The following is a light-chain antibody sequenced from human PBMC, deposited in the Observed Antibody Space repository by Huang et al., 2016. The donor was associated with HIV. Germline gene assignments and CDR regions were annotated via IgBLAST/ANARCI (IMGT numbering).Light chain of an antibody. Sequence: EIVMTQSPATLSVSPGERATLSCRASQSVSSNLAWYQQKPGQAPRLLIYGASTRATSIPARFSGSESGTEFTLTISSLQSEDFAVYYCQQYNNWPPFTFGPGTKVDIK. J-gene: IGKJ3*01. V-gene: IGKV3-15*01. CDR3: QQYNNWPPFT. CDR2: GAS. CDR1: QSVSSN.